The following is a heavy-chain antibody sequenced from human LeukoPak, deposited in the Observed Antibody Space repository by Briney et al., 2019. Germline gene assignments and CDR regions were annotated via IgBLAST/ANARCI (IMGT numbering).Heavy chain of an antibody. CDR3: ARPYYYGSGNYYNWCIDL. CDR1: GDSINNYY. Sequence: PSETLSLTCTVSGDSINNYYWSWIRQPPGKGLEYIGYIYYSGSTNYNPSLKSRVTMSVDTSKNQFSLKLSSVTVADTAVYYCARPYYYGSGNYYNWCIDLWGRGTLVTVSS. V-gene: IGHV4-59*01. CDR2: IYYSGST. D-gene: IGHD3-10*01. J-gene: IGHJ2*01.